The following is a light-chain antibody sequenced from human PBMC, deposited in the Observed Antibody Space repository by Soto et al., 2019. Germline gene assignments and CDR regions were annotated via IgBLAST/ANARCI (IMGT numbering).Light chain of an antibody. CDR3: LQHHSSPWT. V-gene: IGKV1-17*03. CDR1: QGINNY. Sequence: DIQLTQSPSSMSASVGDRVTITCRASQGINNYLAWFQQKPGKVPTRLIYAASSLHSGVPSRFSGSGSGTEFTLTISSLQSEDFATYFCLQHHSSPWTFGQGTRVEVK. J-gene: IGKJ1*01. CDR2: AAS.